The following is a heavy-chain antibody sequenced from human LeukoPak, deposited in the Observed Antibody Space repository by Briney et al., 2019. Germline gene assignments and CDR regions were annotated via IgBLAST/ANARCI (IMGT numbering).Heavy chain of an antibody. V-gene: IGHV1-3*01. CDR2: INAGNGNT. CDR3: ARTASRTTTVTGY. Sequence: GASVKVSCKASGYTFASYAMHWVRQAPGQRLEWMGWINAGNGNTKYSQKFQGRVTITRDTSASTAYMELSSLRSEDTAVYYCARTASRTTTVTGYWGQGTLVTVSS. J-gene: IGHJ4*02. CDR1: GYTFASYA. D-gene: IGHD4-17*01.